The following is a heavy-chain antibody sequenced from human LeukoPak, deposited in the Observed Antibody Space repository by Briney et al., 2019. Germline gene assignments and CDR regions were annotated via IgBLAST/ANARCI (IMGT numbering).Heavy chain of an antibody. CDR3: ARGANYGSGSEDY. V-gene: IGHV1-8*01. J-gene: IGHJ4*02. CDR1: GYTFTSYD. CDR2: MNPNSGNT. D-gene: IGHD3-10*01. Sequence: GASVNVSLKSAGYTFTSYDINWVRQAPAQGLEWMGWMNPNSGNTGYAQKFQGRVTMTRNTSISTAYMELSSLRSEDTAVYYCARGANYGSGSEDYWGQGTLVTVSS.